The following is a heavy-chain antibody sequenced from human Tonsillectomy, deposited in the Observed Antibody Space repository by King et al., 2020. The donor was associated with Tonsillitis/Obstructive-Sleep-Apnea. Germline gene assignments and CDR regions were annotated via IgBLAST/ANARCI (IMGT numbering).Heavy chain of an antibody. J-gene: IGHJ4*02. V-gene: IGHV3-30*18. Sequence: VQLVESGGGVVQPGTSLRLSCAASGFTFSRYGMHWVRQAPGKGLEWVAVISFDGTKKYYADSVKGRFTISRDNSKNTLYLQMNSLRAEDTAVYYCAKQGADGLWWTFDCWGQGTLVTVSS. D-gene: IGHD2-21*01. CDR2: ISFDGTKK. CDR3: AKQGADGLWWTFDC. CDR1: GFTFSRYG.